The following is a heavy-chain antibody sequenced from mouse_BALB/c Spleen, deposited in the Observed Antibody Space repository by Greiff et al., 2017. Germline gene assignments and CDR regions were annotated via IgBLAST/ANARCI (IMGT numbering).Heavy chain of an antibody. D-gene: IGHD1-1*01. J-gene: IGHJ2*01. CDR3: ARHQNYYGSSYFDY. Sequence: EVQLQQSGGDLVKPGGSLKLSCAASGFTFSSYGMSWVRQTPDKRLEWVATISSGGSYTYYPDSVKGRFTISRDNAKNTLYLQMSSLKSEDTAMYYCARHQNYYGSSYFDYWGQGTTLTVSS. CDR1: GFTFSSYG. V-gene: IGHV5-6*01. CDR2: ISSGGSYT.